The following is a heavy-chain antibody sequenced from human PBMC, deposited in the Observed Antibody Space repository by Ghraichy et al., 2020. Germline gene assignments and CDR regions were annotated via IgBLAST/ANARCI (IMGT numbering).Heavy chain of an antibody. CDR3: ARDPGYWDYFDY. CDR2: ISSSSDYI. J-gene: IGHJ4*02. Sequence: GGSLRLSCAASGFTFGTYSMNWVRQAPGKGLEWVSSISSSSDYIYYADSVKGRFTISRDNAKNSLYLQMDSLRAEDTALYYCARDPGYWDYFDYWGQGTLVTVSS. V-gene: IGHV3-21*01. CDR1: GFTFGTYS. D-gene: IGHD2-2*03.